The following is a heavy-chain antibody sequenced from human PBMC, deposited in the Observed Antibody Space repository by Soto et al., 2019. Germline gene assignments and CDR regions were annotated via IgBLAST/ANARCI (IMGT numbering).Heavy chain of an antibody. Sequence: QVHLVQSGAEVKKPGASVKVSCKGSGYAFTTYGITWVRQAPGQGLEWMGWISAHNGNTNYAQKLQGRVTVTRDTSRNTAYMELRSLRSGDTAVYYCARGRYGDYWGQGALVTVSS. CDR3: ARGRYGDY. D-gene: IGHD1-1*01. V-gene: IGHV1-18*01. J-gene: IGHJ4*02. CDR2: ISAHNGNT. CDR1: GYAFTTYG.